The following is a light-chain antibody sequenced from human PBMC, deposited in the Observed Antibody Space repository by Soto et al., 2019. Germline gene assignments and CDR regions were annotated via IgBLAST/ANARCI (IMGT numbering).Light chain of an antibody. CDR1: QSVRSY. J-gene: IGKJ4*01. V-gene: IGKV3-11*01. CDR3: QQRSSWPLT. CDR2: DAS. Sequence: EIVLTQSPATLSLSPGERATLSCRASQSVRSYLAWYQQKPGQAPRVLIYDASNRATGIPARFSGSGSATDFTLTISSLEPEDFAVYYCQQRSSWPLTFGGGTKVEFK.